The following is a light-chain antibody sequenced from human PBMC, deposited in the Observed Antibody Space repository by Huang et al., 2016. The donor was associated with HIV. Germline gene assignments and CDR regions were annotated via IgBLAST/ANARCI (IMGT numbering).Light chain of an antibody. Sequence: EIVLTQSPATLSLSPGQRATLSCRASQSIGKYLAWYQQRPGQPPRLLIYDASNRATGIPIRFSDRGSGTDFTLTISSLEPEDFAVYYCHQRSNWLPYTFGQGTKLEIK. CDR1: QSIGKY. CDR3: HQRSNWLPYT. J-gene: IGKJ2*01. V-gene: IGKV3-11*01. CDR2: DAS.